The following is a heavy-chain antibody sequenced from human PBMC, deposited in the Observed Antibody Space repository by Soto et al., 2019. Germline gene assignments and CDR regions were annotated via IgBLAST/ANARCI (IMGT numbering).Heavy chain of an antibody. J-gene: IGHJ5*02. V-gene: IGHV4-39*01. Sequence: QLQLQESGPGLVKPSETLSLTCTVSGGSISSSSYYWGWIRQPPGKGLEWIGSIYYSGSTYYNPSLKSRVTISVDTSKNQFSLKLSSVTAADTAVYYCARLHDYGDSPPDWFDPWGQGTLVTVSS. D-gene: IGHD4-17*01. CDR2: IYYSGST. CDR1: GGSISSSSYY. CDR3: ARLHDYGDSPPDWFDP.